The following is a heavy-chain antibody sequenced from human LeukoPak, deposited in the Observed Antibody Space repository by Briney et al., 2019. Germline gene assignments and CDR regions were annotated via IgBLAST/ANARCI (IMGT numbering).Heavy chain of an antibody. J-gene: IGHJ2*01. V-gene: IGHV4-4*07. CDR1: GGSISRYY. D-gene: IGHD6-19*01. CDR3: ARDAGKRVAVAVRGYFDL. CDR2: IYTSGST. Sequence: SGTLPLNCTVSGGSISRYYWSWIRQPAGKGLEWIGRIYTSGSTNYNPSLKSRVTMSVDTSKNQFSLKLSSVTAADTAVYYCARDAGKRVAVAVRGYFDLWGRGTLVTVSS.